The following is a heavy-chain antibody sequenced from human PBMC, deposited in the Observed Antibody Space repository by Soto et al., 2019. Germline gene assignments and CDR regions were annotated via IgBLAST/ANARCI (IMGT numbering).Heavy chain of an antibody. CDR3: ARDNGYSYGYTLDH. CDR2: INYSGST. CDR1: GGSISSYY. Sequence: SETLSLTCTVSGGSISSYYWSWIRQPPGKGLEWIRYINYSGSTNYNPSLKSRVNISVDTSKNQFSLKLSSVTAVDTAVYYCARDNGYSYGYTLDHWGQGTLVTVS. V-gene: IGHV4-59*01. D-gene: IGHD5-18*01. J-gene: IGHJ4*02.